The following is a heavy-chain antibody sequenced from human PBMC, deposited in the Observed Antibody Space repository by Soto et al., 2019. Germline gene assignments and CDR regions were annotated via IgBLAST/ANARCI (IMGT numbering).Heavy chain of an antibody. CDR2: IYWDDDE. J-gene: IGHJ4*02. D-gene: IGHD3-10*01. CDR1: GFSLNTDGEG. Sequence: QITLKESGPTQVKPTQTLTLTCSFSGFSLNTDGEGVGWVRQPPGEDLEWLALIYWDDDERYSPSLKTRLTITKDPSKNQVVLIMTNMDPVDTATYDCAHSRNLITEDAQVGDFDYWGQGTLVTVSS. CDR3: AHSRNLITEDAQVGDFDY. V-gene: IGHV2-5*02.